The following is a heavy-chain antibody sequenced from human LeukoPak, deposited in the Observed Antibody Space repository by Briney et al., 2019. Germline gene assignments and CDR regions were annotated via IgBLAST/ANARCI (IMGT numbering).Heavy chain of an antibody. CDR3: ARGVNAFDSSGYYYY. V-gene: IGHV3-48*03. Sequence: PGGSPRLSCAASGFTFSSYEMNWVRQAPGKGLEWVSYISSSGSTIYYADSVKGRFTISRDNAKNSLYLQMNSLRAEDTAVYYCARGVNAFDSSGYYYYWGQGTLVTVSS. D-gene: IGHD3-22*01. CDR2: ISSSGSTI. J-gene: IGHJ4*02. CDR1: GFTFSSYE.